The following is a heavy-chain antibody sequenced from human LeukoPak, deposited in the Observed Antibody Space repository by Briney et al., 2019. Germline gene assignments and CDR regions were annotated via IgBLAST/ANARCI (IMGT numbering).Heavy chain of an antibody. V-gene: IGHV1-18*01. CDR2: ISAYNGNT. J-gene: IGHJ4*02. CDR1: GYTFTSYG. CDR3: ARVPSSSWTYYFDY. D-gene: IGHD6-13*01. Sequence: ASVKVSCKASGYTFTSYGISWVRQAPGQGLEWMGWISAYNGNTNYAQKLQGRVTMTTDTSTSTAYMELRSLRSDDTAVYYCARVPSSSWTYYFDYWGQGTLVTVSS.